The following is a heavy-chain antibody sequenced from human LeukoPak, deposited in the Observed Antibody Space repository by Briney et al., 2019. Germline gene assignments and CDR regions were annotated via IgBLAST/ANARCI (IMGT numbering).Heavy chain of an antibody. CDR2: ISGSGGST. Sequence: GGSLRLSCAASGFTFSSYAMSWVRQAPGKGLEWISAISGSGGSTYYADSVKGRFAISRDNSKNTLYLQMNSLRAEDTAVYYCAKRGSGSSSWYAYFDYWGQGTLVTVSS. V-gene: IGHV3-23*01. CDR1: GFTFSSYA. D-gene: IGHD6-13*01. CDR3: AKRGSGSSSWYAYFDY. J-gene: IGHJ4*02.